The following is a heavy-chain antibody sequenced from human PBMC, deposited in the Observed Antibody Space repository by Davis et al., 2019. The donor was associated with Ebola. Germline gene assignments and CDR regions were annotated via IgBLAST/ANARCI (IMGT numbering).Heavy chain of an antibody. CDR1: TGSFSGFS. CDR3: ARRDGYNLYYFDY. CDR2: INHGGST. J-gene: IGHJ4*02. V-gene: IGHV4-34*01. Sequence: GSLRLSCAVYTGSFSGFSWSWIRQPPGKGLEWLGDINHGGSTNYNPSLKSRLTISVDTSKNQFSLRLNSLTAADTAVYYCARRDGYNLYYFDYWGQGTLVTVSS. D-gene: IGHD5-24*01.